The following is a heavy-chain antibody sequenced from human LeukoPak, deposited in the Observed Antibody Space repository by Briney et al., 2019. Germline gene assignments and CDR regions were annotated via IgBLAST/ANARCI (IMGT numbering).Heavy chain of an antibody. V-gene: IGHV3-33*06. CDR2: IWYDGSNK. D-gene: IGHD3-9*01. CDR1: GFTFSSYG. CDR3: AKNYDILTGLSPFDY. J-gene: IGHJ4*02. Sequence: GGSLRLSCAASGFTFSSYGMHWVRQAPGKGLEWVAVIWYDGSNKYYADSVKGRFTISRDNSKNTLYLQMNRLRAEDTAVYYCAKNYDILTGLSPFDYWGQGTLVTVSS.